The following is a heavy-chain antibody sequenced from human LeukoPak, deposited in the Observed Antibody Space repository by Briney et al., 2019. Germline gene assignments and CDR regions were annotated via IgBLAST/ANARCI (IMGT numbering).Heavy chain of an antibody. CDR1: GFAFSSYS. CDR3: ARDRSPGDFDY. J-gene: IGHJ4*02. CDR2: ISSSSTYI. D-gene: IGHD3-10*01. Sequence: GGSLRLSCAASGFAFSSYSMNWVRQAPGKGLEWVSSISSSSTYINYADSVKGRFTISRDNAKNSLYLQMNSLRAEDTAVYYCARDRSPGDFDYWGQGTLVTVSS. V-gene: IGHV3-21*01.